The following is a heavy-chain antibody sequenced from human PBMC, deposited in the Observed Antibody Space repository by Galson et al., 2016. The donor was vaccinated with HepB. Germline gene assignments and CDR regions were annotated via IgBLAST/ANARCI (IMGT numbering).Heavy chain of an antibody. Sequence: TLSLTCTVSGASTSRGGYYWNWIRHLPGKGLEWIGHIYYSGHTKYNPSPESRVTISVDTSKNLFSLKLRSVTAADTAVYYCATFVEDASMGYGVDVWGQGTTVIVSS. J-gene: IGHJ6*02. CDR3: ATFVEDASMGYGVDV. D-gene: IGHD2-15*01. CDR2: IYYSGHT. V-gene: IGHV4-31*03. CDR1: GASTSRGGYY.